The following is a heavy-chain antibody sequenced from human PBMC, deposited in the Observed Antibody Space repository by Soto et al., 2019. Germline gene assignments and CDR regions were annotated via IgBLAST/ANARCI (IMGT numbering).Heavy chain of an antibody. CDR3: AHRVLRTVFGLVTTTAIYFDF. J-gene: IGHJ4*02. D-gene: IGHD3-3*01. Sequence: QITLNESGPTQVKPRQTLTLTCTFSGFSLTTSGVGVGWIRQSPGKAPEWLALIYWDDYKRYSPSLKSRLTITKYTSKNQVVLTMADLDPADTATYYCAHRVLRTVFGLVTTTAIYFDFWGQGPPVAVSS. V-gene: IGHV2-5*02. CDR2: IYWDDYK. CDR1: GFSLTTSGVG.